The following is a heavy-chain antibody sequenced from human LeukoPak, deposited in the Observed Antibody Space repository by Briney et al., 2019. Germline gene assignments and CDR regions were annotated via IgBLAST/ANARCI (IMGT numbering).Heavy chain of an antibody. V-gene: IGHV4-38-2*02. CDR3: ARGRAAAGSWYFDY. D-gene: IGHD6-13*01. CDR1: GYSISSGYY. CDR2: IYHSGST. J-gene: IGHJ4*02. Sequence: SETLSLTCTVSGYSISSGYYWGWIRQPPGKGLEWIGSIYHSGSTYYNPSLKSRVTISVDTSKKQFSLKLISVTAADTAVYYCARGRAAAGSWYFDYWGQGTLVTVSS.